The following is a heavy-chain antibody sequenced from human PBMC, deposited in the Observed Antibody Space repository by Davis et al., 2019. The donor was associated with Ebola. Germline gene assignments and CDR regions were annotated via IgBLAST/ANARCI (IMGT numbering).Heavy chain of an antibody. D-gene: IGHD3-3*01. J-gene: IGHJ4*02. Sequence: GESLKISCAASGFTFSSYAMHWVRQAPGKGLEWVAVISYDGSNKYYADSVKGRFTISRDNSKNTLYLQMNSLRAEDTAVYYCARAHYDFWSGRFDYWGQGTLVTVSS. V-gene: IGHV3-30*14. CDR1: GFTFSSYA. CDR3: ARAHYDFWSGRFDY. CDR2: ISYDGSNK.